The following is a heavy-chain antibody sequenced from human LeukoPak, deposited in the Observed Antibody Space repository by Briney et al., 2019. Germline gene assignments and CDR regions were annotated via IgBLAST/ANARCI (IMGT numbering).Heavy chain of an antibody. CDR2: IKQDGSEK. D-gene: IGHD2-21*01. CDR3: ARVGREMWWPNWFDP. Sequence: QTGGSLRLSCAASGFTFSSYWMSWVRQAPGKGLEWVANIKQDGSEKYYVDSVKGRFTISRDNAKNSLYLQMNSLRAEDTAVYYCARVGREMWWPNWFDPWGQGTLVTVSS. J-gene: IGHJ5*02. CDR1: GFTFSSYW. V-gene: IGHV3-7*01.